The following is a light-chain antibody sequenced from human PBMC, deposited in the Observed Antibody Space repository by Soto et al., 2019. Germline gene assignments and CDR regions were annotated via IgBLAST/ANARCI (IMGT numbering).Light chain of an antibody. CDR2: LGS. Sequence: DIVMTQSPLSLPATPGEAASISCRSSRSLLHSNGYNYLDWHLQTPGQSPKLLIYLGSNRASGVPDRLSGSGSGTDFTLKISRVEAEDVGVYYCMQHLQSWTFGQGTKVDIK. V-gene: IGKV2-28*01. CDR1: RSLLHSNGYNY. J-gene: IGKJ1*01. CDR3: MQHLQSWT.